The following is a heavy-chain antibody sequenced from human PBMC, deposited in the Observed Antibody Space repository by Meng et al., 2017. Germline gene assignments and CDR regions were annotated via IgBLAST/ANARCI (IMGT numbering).Heavy chain of an antibody. CDR1: GGSISSGGYY. CDR2: IYYSGST. CDR3: ARDRVNYYDSSGYLDY. J-gene: IGHJ4*02. Sequence: QGQLQESGPRLCNPSQPLSLPGTVSGGSISSGGYYWSWIRQQPGKGLEWIGYIYYSGSTYYTPSLKSRVTISVDTSKNQFSLKLSSVTAADTAVYYCARDRVNYYDSSGYLDYWGQGTLVTVAS. V-gene: IGHV4-31*03. D-gene: IGHD3-22*01.